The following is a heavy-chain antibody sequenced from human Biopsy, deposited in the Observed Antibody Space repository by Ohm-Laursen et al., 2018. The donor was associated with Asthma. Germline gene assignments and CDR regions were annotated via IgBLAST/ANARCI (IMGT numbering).Heavy chain of an antibody. D-gene: IGHD1-26*01. J-gene: IGHJ4*02. CDR1: GFTVSSNG. Sequence: SLRLSCAASGFTVSSNGMSWVRQPPGKGLEWVSVIYSGGGTFYADSVKGRVTISRDISKNTLSLQMNSLRAEDTAVYYCAKELFPGWELRRGPDSWGQGTLVTVSS. CDR2: IYSGGGT. V-gene: IGHV3-53*01. CDR3: AKELFPGWELRRGPDS.